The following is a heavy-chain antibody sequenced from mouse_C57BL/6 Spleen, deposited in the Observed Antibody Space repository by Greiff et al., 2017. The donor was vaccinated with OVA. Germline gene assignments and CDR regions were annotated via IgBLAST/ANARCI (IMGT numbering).Heavy chain of an antibody. CDR2: IYPGDGDT. CDR1: GYAFSSSW. V-gene: IGHV1-82*01. J-gene: IGHJ2*01. D-gene: IGHD3-3*01. Sequence: QVQLKESGPELVKPGASVKISCKASGYAFSSSWMNWVKQRPGKGLEWIGRIYPGDGDTNYNGKFKGKATLTADKSSSTAYMQLSSLTSEDSAVYFCARGTWDYWGQGTTRTVSS. CDR3: ARGTWDY.